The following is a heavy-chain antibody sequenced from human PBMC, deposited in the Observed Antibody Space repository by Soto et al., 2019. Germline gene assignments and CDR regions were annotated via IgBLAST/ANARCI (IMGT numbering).Heavy chain of an antibody. D-gene: IGHD3-10*01. J-gene: IGHJ5*02. CDR2: ISAYNGNT. CDR1: GYTFTSYG. V-gene: IGHV1-18*01. Sequence: QVQLVQSGAEVKKPGASVKVSCKASGYTFTSYGISWVRQAPGQGLEWMGRISAYNGNTNYAQKLQGRVTMTTDTSTSTAYMELRSLRSDDTAVYYCARALLLWFGELLVENWFDPWGQGTLVTVSS. CDR3: ARALLLWFGELLVENWFDP.